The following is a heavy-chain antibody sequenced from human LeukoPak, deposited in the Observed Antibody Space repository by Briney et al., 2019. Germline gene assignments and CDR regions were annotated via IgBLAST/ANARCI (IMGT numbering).Heavy chain of an antibody. CDR2: IYSGGST. J-gene: IGHJ4*02. CDR1: GFTVSSNY. D-gene: IGHD3-3*01. CDR3: AKAYDFWSGYSFLPDY. V-gene: IGHV3-53*01. Sequence: GGSLRLSCAASGFTVSSNYMSWVRQAPGKGLEWVPVIYSGGSTYYADSVKGRFTISRDNSENTLYLQMNSLRAEDTAVYYCAKAYDFWSGYSFLPDYWGQGTLVTVSS.